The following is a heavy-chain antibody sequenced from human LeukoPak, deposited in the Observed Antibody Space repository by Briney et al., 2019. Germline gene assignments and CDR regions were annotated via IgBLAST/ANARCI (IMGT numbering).Heavy chain of an antibody. D-gene: IGHD2-2*01. CDR1: GYTFTGYY. CDR3: ARGNRYCSSTSCLLFDY. CDR2: INPNSGGT. J-gene: IGHJ4*02. Sequence: RASVKVSCKASGYTFTGYYMHWVRQAPGQGLEWMGWINPNSGGTNYAQKSQGRVTMTRDTSISTAYMELSRLRSDDTAVYYCARGNRYCSSTSCLLFDYWGQGTLVTVSS. V-gene: IGHV1-2*02.